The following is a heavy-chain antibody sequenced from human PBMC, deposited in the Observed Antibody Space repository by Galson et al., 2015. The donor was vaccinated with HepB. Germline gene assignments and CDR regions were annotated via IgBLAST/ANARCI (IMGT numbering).Heavy chain of an antibody. CDR2: IRSKAYGGTT. CDR1: GFTLGDYA. J-gene: IGHJ4*02. Sequence: SLRLSCAASGFTLGDYAMSWVRQAPGKGLEWVGFIRSKAYGGTTEYAASVKGRFTISRDDSKSIAYLQMNSLKTEDTAVYYCTRESPPELYCSSTSCQFDYWGQGTLVTVSS. V-gene: IGHV3-49*04. D-gene: IGHD2-2*01. CDR3: TRESPPELYCSSTSCQFDY.